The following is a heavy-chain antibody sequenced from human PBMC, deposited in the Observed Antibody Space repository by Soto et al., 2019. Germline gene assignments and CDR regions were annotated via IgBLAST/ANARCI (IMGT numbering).Heavy chain of an antibody. Sequence: LSLTCALSGASIITDNWWSWVRQPPGKEMEWIGEIYHSGNTNFNPSVKSRVTISVDTSKNQFSLTVSSVTAADTAIYYCARASASSKLRGVVINWGQGTLVTVSS. D-gene: IGHD3-10*01. V-gene: IGHV4-4*02. J-gene: IGHJ4*02. CDR2: IYHSGNT. CDR1: GASIITDNW. CDR3: ARASASSKLRGVVIN.